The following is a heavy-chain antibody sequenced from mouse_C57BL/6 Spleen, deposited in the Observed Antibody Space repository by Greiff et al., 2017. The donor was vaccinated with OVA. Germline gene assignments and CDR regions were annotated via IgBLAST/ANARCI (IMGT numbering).Heavy chain of an antibody. J-gene: IGHJ2*01. V-gene: IGHV3-6*01. CDR1: GYSITSGYY. CDR3: AREGTAQATDY. D-gene: IGHD3-2*02. Sequence: EVQVVESGPGLVKPSQSLSLTCSVTGYSITSGYYWNWIRQFPGNLLEWMGYISYDGSNNYNPSLKNRISITRDTSKNQFFLKLNSVTTEDTATYYCAREGTAQATDYWGQGTTLTVSS. CDR2: ISYDGSN.